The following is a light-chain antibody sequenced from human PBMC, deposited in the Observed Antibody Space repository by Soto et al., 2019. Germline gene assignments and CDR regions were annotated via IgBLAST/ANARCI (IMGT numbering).Light chain of an antibody. Sequence: EIVLTQSPGTLSLSPGERATLSCRPSQSVGSSYLAWYQQKPGQAPRLLIYGASSRATGIPDRFSGSESGTDFTLTISRLEPEDFALYYCQQYGSSPITFGQGTRLEIK. CDR2: GAS. V-gene: IGKV3-20*01. CDR1: QSVGSSY. J-gene: IGKJ5*01. CDR3: QQYGSSPIT.